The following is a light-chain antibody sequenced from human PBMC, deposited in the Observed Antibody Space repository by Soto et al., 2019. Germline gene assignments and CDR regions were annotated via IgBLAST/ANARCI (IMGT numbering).Light chain of an antibody. CDR3: QQYNNWPPT. J-gene: IGKJ4*01. CDR1: QSVNSN. Sequence: EIVMTQSPASLSVSPGERATLSCRASQSVNSNLAWYQQKPGQAPRLLIKDTSTWATGIPARFSGSGSGTEFTLTISSLQSEEFAVYYCQQYNNWPPTFGGGTKVEIK. V-gene: IGKV3-15*01. CDR2: DTS.